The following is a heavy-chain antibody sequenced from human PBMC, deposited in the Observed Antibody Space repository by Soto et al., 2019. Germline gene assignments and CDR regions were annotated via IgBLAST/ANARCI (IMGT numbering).Heavy chain of an antibody. D-gene: IGHD3-22*01. CDR3: TRPPPRGYYDSSGYLDAFDI. J-gene: IGHJ3*02. CDR1: GFTFSGSA. CDR2: IRSKANSYAT. Sequence: PGGSLRLSCAASGFTFSGSAMHWVRQASGKGLEGVGRIRSKANSYATAYAASVKGRFTISRDDSKNTAYLQMNSLKTEDTAVYYCTRPPPRGYYDSSGYLDAFDIWGQGTMVTVSS. V-gene: IGHV3-73*01.